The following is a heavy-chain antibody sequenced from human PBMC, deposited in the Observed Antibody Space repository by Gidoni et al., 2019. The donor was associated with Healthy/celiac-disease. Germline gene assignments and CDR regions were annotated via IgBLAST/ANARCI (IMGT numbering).Heavy chain of an antibody. CDR3: AKAREIAVADYYFDY. CDR1: GFTFSSYA. CDR2: ISGSGGST. D-gene: IGHD6-19*01. J-gene: IGHJ4*02. Sequence: EVQLLESGGGLVQPGGSLRPSCAAPGFTFSSYAMSWVRQAPGKGLGWVSAISGSGGSTYYADSVKGRFTISRDNSKNTLYLQMNSLRAEDTAVYYCAKAREIAVADYYFDYWGQGTLVTVSS. V-gene: IGHV3-23*01.